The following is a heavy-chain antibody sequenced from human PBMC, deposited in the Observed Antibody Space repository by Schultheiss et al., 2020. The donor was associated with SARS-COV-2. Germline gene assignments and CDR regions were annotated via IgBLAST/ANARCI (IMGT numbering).Heavy chain of an antibody. V-gene: IGHV4-39*01. CDR1: GGSISSGSYY. CDR3: ARRTTVTPTFDY. CDR2: IYYSGST. Sequence: SQTLSLTCTVSGGSISSGSYYWAWIRRPPGKGLEWIGSIYYSGSTYFNPSLKSRVTISVDTSKNQFSLKLSSVTAADTAVYYCARRTTVTPTFDYWGQGTLVTVSS. D-gene: IGHD4-17*01. J-gene: IGHJ4*02.